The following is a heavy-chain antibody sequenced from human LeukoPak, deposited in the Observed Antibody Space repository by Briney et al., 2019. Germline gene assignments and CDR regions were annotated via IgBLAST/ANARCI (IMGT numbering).Heavy chain of an antibody. V-gene: IGHV4-34*01. Sequence: SETLSLTCAVYGGSFSGYYWSWIRQPPGKGLEWIGEINHSVSTNYNPSLKSGVTISVDTSKNQFSLKLSSVTAADTAVYYCARLRVRGYGYGPWEGPTWLDYWGQGTLVTVSS. CDR3: ARLRVRGYGYGPWEGPTWLDY. CDR1: GGSFSGYY. D-gene: IGHD5-18*01. J-gene: IGHJ4*02. CDR2: INHSVST.